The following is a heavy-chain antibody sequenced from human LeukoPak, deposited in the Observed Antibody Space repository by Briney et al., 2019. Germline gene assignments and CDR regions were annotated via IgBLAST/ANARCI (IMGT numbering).Heavy chain of an antibody. CDR1: GGSISSYY. CDR2: IYYSGST. Sequence: SETLTLTCSVSGGSISSYYWSWSRQPPGKGLEWIGYIYYSGSTNYNPSLKSRVTISVDTSKNQFSLKLSSVTAADTAVYYCARGFYATTPWNVWGQGTMVTVSS. D-gene: IGHD1-26*01. CDR3: ARGFYATTPWNV. V-gene: IGHV4-59*01. J-gene: IGHJ3*01.